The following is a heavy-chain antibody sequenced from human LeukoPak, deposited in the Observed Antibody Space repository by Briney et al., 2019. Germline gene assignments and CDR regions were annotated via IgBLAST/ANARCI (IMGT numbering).Heavy chain of an antibody. D-gene: IGHD3-22*01. CDR1: GYTFISYS. CDR2: INPNSGGT. CDR3: ARDFHNPSYYYDGSGYFGPPID. Sequence: GASVKVSCKASGYTFISYSMNWVRQAPGQGFEWMGWINPNSGGTNYSQKFKSRVTMTRDTSISTAYMGLTRLTSDDSAVYYCARDFHNPSYYYDGSGYFGPPIDWGQGTLVTVSS. V-gene: IGHV1-2*02. J-gene: IGHJ4*02.